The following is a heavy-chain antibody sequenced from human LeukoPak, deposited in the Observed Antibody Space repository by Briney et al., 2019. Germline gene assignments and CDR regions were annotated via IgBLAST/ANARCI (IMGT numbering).Heavy chain of an antibody. Sequence: GASVKVSCKGSGYTFTAYDIIWVRQAPGQGLECVGLISAYTGRTEYAQKFQGRVIMTTDSATSTAYMELRSLRSDDTGVYYYARDEFGRIGVGVYWGQGTPVTVSA. D-gene: IGHD1-26*01. J-gene: IGHJ4*02. CDR3: ARDEFGRIGVGVY. V-gene: IGHV1-18*01. CDR1: GYTFTAYD. CDR2: ISAYTGRT.